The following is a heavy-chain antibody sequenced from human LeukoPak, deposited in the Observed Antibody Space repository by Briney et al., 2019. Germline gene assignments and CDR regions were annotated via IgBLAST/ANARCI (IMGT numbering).Heavy chain of an antibody. CDR2: IYFSGST. Sequence: SETLSLTCTVSGGSISSSSSYWGWIRQPPGKGLEWIGNIYFSGSTYYNPSLKSRVTISVDTSKNQFSLKLSSVTAADTAVYYCARRRVYCSSTSCQTYYFDYWGQGTLVTVSS. J-gene: IGHJ4*02. CDR3: ARRRVYCSSTSCQTYYFDY. D-gene: IGHD2-2*01. V-gene: IGHV4-39*01. CDR1: GGSISSSSSY.